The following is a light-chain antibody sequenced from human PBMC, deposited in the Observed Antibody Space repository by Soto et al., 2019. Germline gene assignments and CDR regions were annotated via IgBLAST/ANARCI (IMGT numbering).Light chain of an antibody. V-gene: IGKV1-39*01. CDR2: GAS. CDR3: QQSYSTPLS. CDR1: QSISSS. Sequence: DIQVTQSPPSLSASVGDRVTISCWTSQSISSSLNWYQQKSGKAPKLLIYGASNLQSGVPSRFSGRGSGTDFTLTISSLQPEDFATYYCQQSYSTPLSFGGGTKVDIK. J-gene: IGKJ4*01.